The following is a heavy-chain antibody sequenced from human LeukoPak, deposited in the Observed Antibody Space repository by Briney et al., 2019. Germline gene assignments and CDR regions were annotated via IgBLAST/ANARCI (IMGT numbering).Heavy chain of an antibody. CDR2: IYYSGST. V-gene: IGHV4-39*01. D-gene: IGHD6-19*01. J-gene: IGHJ4*02. CDR1: GGSISSSSYY. Sequence: SETLSLTCTVSGGSISSSSYYWGWIRQPPGKGLEWIGSIYYSGSTYYNPSLKSRVTISVDTSKNQFSLKLSSVTAADTAVYYCARFIVGFGRGWYEDYWGQGTLVTVSS. CDR3: ARFIVGFGRGWYEDY.